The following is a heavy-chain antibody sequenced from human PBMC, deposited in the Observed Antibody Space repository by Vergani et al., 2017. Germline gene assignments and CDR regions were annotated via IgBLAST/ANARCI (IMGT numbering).Heavy chain of an antibody. CDR3: AREVRRYYDSSGGDLDY. J-gene: IGHJ4*02. Sequence: QVQLQESGPGLVKPPGTLSLTCAVSGGSISSSNWWSWVRQPPGKGLEWIGYIYYSGSTYYNPSLKSRVTISVDTSKNQFSLKLSSVTAADTAVYYCAREVRRYYDSSGGDLDYWGQGTLVTVSS. CDR1: GGSISSSNW. CDR2: IYYSGST. V-gene: IGHV4-4*03. D-gene: IGHD3-22*01.